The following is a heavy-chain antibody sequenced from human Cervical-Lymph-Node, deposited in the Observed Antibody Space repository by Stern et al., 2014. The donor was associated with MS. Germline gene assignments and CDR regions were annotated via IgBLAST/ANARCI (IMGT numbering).Heavy chain of an antibody. V-gene: IGHV1-18*01. Sequence: QVQLVQSGAEMKKPGASVKVSCKASGYTFTSYGISWVRQAPGQGLEWMGWISAYNGNTNYAQKLQGRVTMTTDTSTSTAYMELRSLRSDDTAVYYCARAVSRDISNWYEYYYGMDVWGQGTTVTVSS. J-gene: IGHJ6*02. D-gene: IGHD6-13*01. CDR3: ARAVSRDISNWYEYYYGMDV. CDR1: GYTFTSYG. CDR2: ISAYNGNT.